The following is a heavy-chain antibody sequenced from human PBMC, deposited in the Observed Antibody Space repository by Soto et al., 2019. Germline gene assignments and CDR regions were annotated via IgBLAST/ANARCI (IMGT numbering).Heavy chain of an antibody. CDR2: IYSGGST. CDR1: GFTVSSNY. J-gene: IGHJ4*02. CDR3: ARATYDIGIDY. V-gene: IGHV3-53*01. Sequence: AGGSLRLSCAASGFTVSSNYMSWVRQAPGKGLEWVSVIYSGGSTYYADSVKGRFTISRDNSKNTLYLQMNSLRAEDTAVYYCARATYDIGIDYWGQGTLVTVSS. D-gene: IGHD3-9*01.